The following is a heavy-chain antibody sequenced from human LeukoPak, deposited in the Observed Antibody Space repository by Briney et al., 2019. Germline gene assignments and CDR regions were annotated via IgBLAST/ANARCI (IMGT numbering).Heavy chain of an antibody. J-gene: IGHJ4*02. V-gene: IGHV1-69*06. CDR1: GGTFSSYA. D-gene: IGHD3-16*01. Sequence: SVKVSCKASGGTFSSYAISWVRQAPGQGLEWMGGIIPIFGTANYAQKFQGRVTITADKSTSTDYMELSSLRSEDTAVYYCARLGSLLTPFDYWGQGTLVTVSS. CDR2: IIPIFGTA. CDR3: ARLGSLLTPFDY.